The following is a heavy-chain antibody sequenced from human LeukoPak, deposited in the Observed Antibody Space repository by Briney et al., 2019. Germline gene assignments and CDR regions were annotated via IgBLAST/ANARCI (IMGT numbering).Heavy chain of an antibody. J-gene: IGHJ3*02. Sequence: ASVTVSFTASGYTFTTYYMHWVRQAPGQGLEWMGIIDPSGGSTSYAQKFQGRVTMTRDTSTSTVYMELSSLRSDDTAVYYCARLSQQTFDIWGQGTVVTVSS. V-gene: IGHV1-46*01. CDR2: IDPSGGST. CDR1: GYTFTTYY. CDR3: ARLSQQTFDI.